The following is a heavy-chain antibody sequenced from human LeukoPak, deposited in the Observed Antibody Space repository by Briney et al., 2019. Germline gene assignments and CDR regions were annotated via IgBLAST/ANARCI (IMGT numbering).Heavy chain of an antibody. J-gene: IGHJ6*02. D-gene: IGHD2-2*01. CDR1: GGTFSSYA. V-gene: IGHV1-69*04. CDR2: IIPILGIA. CDR3: ARGGDVVPAAIQDYYYYGMDV. Sequence: ASVKVSCKASGGTFSSYAISWVRQAPGQGLEWMGRIIPILGIANYAQKFQGRVTITADKSTSTAYMELSRLRSEDTAVYYCARGGDVVPAAIQDYYYYGMDVWGQGTTVTVSS.